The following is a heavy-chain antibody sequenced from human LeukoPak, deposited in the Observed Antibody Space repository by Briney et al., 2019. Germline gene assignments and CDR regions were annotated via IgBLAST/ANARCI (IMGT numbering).Heavy chain of an antibody. CDR3: ARASTPYRDYARQTRGGYFDY. D-gene: IGHD3-10*01. J-gene: IGHJ4*02. CDR1: GGSFGGYY. V-gene: IGHV4-34*01. CDR2: ISHSGST. Sequence: SETLSLTCAVYGGSFGGYYWSWIRQPPGKGLEWIGEISHSGSTNYNPSRKSRVNISLDTSKTQSSPPLSSLTAADTAVYYCARASTPYRDYARQTRGGYFDYWGQGTLVTVSS.